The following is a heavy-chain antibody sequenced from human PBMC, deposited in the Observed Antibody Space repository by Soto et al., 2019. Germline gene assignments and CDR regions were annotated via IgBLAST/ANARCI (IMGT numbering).Heavy chain of an antibody. V-gene: IGHV3-15*01. J-gene: IGHJ4*01. Sequence: GGSLRLSCSASGFSFSNFAMTWVRQAPGKGLEWISAIKSKTDGGTTDYAAPVKGRFAISRDDSKIILYLQMNSLKIEDTAVYYCSTDSYSTMFVVRFENGGHGTLVNVST. CDR2: IKSKTDGGTT. D-gene: IGHD3-10*02. CDR3: STDSYSTMFVVRFEN. CDR1: GFSFSNFA.